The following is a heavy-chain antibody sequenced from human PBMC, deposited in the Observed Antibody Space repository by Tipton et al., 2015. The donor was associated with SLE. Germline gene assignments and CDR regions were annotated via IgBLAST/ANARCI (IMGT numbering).Heavy chain of an antibody. Sequence: GLVKPSETLSLTCAVYGGSFSGYYWSWIRQPPGKGLEWIGEINHSGSTNYNPSLKSRVTISVDTSKNQFSLKLSSVTAADTAVYYCARVGAGCGCDCSYAFDIWGQGTMVTVSS. CDR3: ARVGAGCGCDCSYAFDI. V-gene: IGHV4-34*01. CDR1: GGSFSGYY. CDR2: INHSGST. D-gene: IGHD2-21*01. J-gene: IGHJ3*02.